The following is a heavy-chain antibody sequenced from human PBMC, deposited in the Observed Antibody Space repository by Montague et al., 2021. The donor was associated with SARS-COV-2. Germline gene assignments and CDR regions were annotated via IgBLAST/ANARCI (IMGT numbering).Heavy chain of an antibody. CDR3: ARGRRILLWFGELLSGGDYYGMDV. CDR1: GGSFSGYY. Sequence: SETLSLTCAVYGGSFSGYYWSWIRQPPGKGLEWIGEINHSGSTNYNPSLKSRVTTSVDTSKNQFSLKLSSVTAADTAVYYCARGRRILLWFGELLSGGDYYGMDVWGQGTTVTVSS. D-gene: IGHD3-10*01. CDR2: INHSGST. J-gene: IGHJ6*02. V-gene: IGHV4-34*01.